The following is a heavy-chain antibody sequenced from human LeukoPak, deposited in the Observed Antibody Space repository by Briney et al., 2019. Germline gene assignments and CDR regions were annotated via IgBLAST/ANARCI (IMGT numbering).Heavy chain of an antibody. J-gene: IGHJ4*02. CDR1: GFALSSHW. CDR2: VNRDGSET. D-gene: IGHD6-13*01. V-gene: IGHV3-7*03. CDR3: AEDESSAWYSVCDY. Sequence: PGGSLRLSCAASGFALSSHWMTWVRQVPGRGPEWVANVNRDGSETYYLDSVKGRFTISKDNAKNSLYLQMNSLRAEDTAVYYCAEDESSAWYSVCDYWGQGTLVTVSS.